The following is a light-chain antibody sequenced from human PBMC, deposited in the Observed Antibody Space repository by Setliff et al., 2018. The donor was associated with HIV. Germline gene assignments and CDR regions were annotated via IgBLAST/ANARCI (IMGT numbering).Light chain of an antibody. CDR3: CSYAGSSTLKV. Sequence: QSALIQPPSVSGSPGQSVTISCTGTSSDVGSYDYVSWYQQHPGTVPKPMIYNVNTRPSGVPDRFSGSKSGNTASMTISGLQAEDEADYYCCSYAGSSTLKVFGGGTKVTVL. V-gene: IGLV2-11*01. CDR1: SSDVGSYDY. CDR2: NVN. J-gene: IGLJ2*01.